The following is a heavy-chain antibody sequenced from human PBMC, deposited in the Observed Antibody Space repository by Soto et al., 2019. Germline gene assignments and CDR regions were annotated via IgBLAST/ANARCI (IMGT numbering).Heavy chain of an antibody. D-gene: IGHD3-9*01. CDR1: GGSFSGYY. CDR3: ARGRGLRYGYYYYGMDV. Sequence: PSETLSLTCAVYGGSFSGYYWSWIRQPPGKGLEWIGEINQSGSTNYSPSLKSRVTISVDTSKNQFSLKLSSVTAADTAVYYCARGRGLRYGYYYYGMDVWGQGTTVTVSS. J-gene: IGHJ6*02. CDR2: INQSGST. V-gene: IGHV4-34*01.